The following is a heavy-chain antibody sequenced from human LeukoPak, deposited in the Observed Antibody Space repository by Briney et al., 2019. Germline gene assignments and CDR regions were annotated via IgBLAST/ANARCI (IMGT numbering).Heavy chain of an antibody. D-gene: IGHD3-10*01. Sequence: GGSLRLSCAASGFTFSSYEMNWVRQAPGKGLEWVSYISSSGSTIYYADSVKGRFTISRDNAKNSLYLQMNSLRAEDTAVYYCARGIRYYGSGIYYYMDVWGKGTMVTVSS. CDR3: ARGIRYYGSGIYYYMDV. V-gene: IGHV3-48*03. CDR2: ISSSGSTI. CDR1: GFTFSSYE. J-gene: IGHJ6*03.